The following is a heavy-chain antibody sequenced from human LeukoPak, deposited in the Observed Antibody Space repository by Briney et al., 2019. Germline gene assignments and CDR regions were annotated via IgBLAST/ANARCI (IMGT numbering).Heavy chain of an antibody. D-gene: IGHD3-10*01. J-gene: IGHJ5*02. Sequence: GGSLRLSCAASGFTFNSYAMTWVRQAPGKGLEWISYISTSGSTIYYADSVKGRFTISRDNAKNSLYLQVNSLRAEDTAVYYCARFHWNYYGSGSSRFDPWGQGTQVTVSS. CDR3: ARFHWNYYGSGSSRFDP. V-gene: IGHV3-48*04. CDR1: GFTFNSYA. CDR2: ISTSGSTI.